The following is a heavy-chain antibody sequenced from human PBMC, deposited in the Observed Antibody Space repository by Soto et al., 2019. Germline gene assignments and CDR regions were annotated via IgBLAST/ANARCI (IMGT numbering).Heavy chain of an antibody. V-gene: IGHV4-59*12. CDR3: ARSPDSSGYYPRRYYYGMDV. J-gene: IGHJ6*02. D-gene: IGHD3-22*01. CDR1: GGSISSYY. CDR2: IYYSGST. Sequence: PSETLSLTCTVSGGSISSYYWSWIRQPPGKGLEWIEYIYYSGSTSYNPSLKSRVTISVDKSKNQFSLKLSSVTAADTAVYYCARSPDSSGYYPRRYYYGMDVWGQGTTVTVSS.